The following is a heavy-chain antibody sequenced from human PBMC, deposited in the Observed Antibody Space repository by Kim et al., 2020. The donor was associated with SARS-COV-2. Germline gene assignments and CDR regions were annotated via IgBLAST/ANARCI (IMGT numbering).Heavy chain of an antibody. Sequence: GGSLRLSCAASGFTFSGYSMHWVRQAPGKGLEWVAVISSDGKSKFYADSVKGRFTISRDNSESTVYIQMNSLRPDDTAVYYCARDSHQASGTYIDYWGQGLLVTVSS. J-gene: IGHJ4*02. CDR1: GFTFSGYS. CDR3: ARDSHQASGTYIDY. CDR2: ISSDGKSK. V-gene: IGHV3-30*04. D-gene: IGHD3-10*01.